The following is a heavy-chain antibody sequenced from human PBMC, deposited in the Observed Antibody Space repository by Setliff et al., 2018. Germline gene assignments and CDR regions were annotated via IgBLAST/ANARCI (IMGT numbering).Heavy chain of an antibody. CDR1: GFTFSDYY. J-gene: IGHJ3*02. CDR3: AKSWSGYSDAFDI. D-gene: IGHD3-3*01. Sequence: PGGSLRLSCAASGFTFSDYYMNWIRQAPGKGLEWVSYISRGGSTIYYADSVKGRFTISRDNAKNSLYLQMNSLRAEDMALYYCAKSWSGYSDAFDIWGQGTMVTVSS. V-gene: IGHV3-11*01. CDR2: ISRGGSTI.